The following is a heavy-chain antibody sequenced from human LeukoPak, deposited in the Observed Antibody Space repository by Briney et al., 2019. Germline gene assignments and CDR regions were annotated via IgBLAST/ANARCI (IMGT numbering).Heavy chain of an antibody. Sequence: SETLSLTCAVYGGSFSTYYWSWIRQPPGKGLEWIGQINHSGNTNYNPSLKSRVTISVDTSKNQFSLKLTSVTAADTAVYYCARNSSSSRAFGIWGQGTRVTVSS. CDR3: ARNSSSSRAFGI. CDR1: GGSFSTYY. CDR2: INHSGNT. D-gene: IGHD6-13*01. V-gene: IGHV4-34*01. J-gene: IGHJ3*02.